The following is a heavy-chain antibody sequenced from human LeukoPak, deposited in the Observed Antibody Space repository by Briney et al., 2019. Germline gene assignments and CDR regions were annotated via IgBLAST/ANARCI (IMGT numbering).Heavy chain of an antibody. D-gene: IGHD2-2*01. CDR3: ARFPWCSSTSCYYYMDV. CDR2: ISSNGGST. J-gene: IGHJ6*03. CDR1: GFTFSSYA. V-gene: IGHV3-64*01. Sequence: HPGGSLRLSCAASGFTFSSYAMHWVRQAPGKGLEYVSAISSNGGSTYYANSVKGRFTISRDNSKNTLYLQMGSLRAEDMAVYYCARFPWCSSTSCYYYMDVWGKGTTVTIPS.